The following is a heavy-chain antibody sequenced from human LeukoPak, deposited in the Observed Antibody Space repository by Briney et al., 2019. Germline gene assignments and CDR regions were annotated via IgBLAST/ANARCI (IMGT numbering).Heavy chain of an antibody. CDR2: ISSDGSNK. CDR3: AKDIVFTYYFEY. Sequence: GGSLRLSCAASGFTFSSSAMHWVRQAPGKGLEWVAVISSDGSNKYYTDSVKGRFTISRDDSKNTLYLQMNRLRAEDTAVYYCAKDIVFTYYFEYWGQGTLVTVSS. J-gene: IGHJ4*02. V-gene: IGHV3-30*18. D-gene: IGHD2-15*01. CDR1: GFTFSSSA.